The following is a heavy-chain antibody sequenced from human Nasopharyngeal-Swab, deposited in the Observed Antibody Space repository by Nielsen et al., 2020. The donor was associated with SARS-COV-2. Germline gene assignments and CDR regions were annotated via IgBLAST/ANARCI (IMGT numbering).Heavy chain of an antibody. CDR2: INDRGSG. CDR1: GGTLNVFP. J-gene: IGHJ6*03. CDR3: ARGQDAYYYMDV. V-gene: IGHV4-34*01. D-gene: IGHD2-15*01. Sequence: SETLSLTCVVFGGTLNVFPWTWIRQTPGKGLEWIGEINDRGSGNYNPSLRSRVTISAGTSNIQFSLKLNSVTAADTAVYYCARGQDAYYYMDVWGEGTTVTVSS.